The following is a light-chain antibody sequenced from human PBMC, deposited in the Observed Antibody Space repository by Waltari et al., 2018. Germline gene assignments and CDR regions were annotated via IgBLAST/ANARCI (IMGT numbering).Light chain of an antibody. CDR3: ATWDGSLTAWV. CDR1: SPNIGRTY. J-gene: IGLJ3*02. CDR2: RNN. Sequence: QSVLTQPPSASGTPGQRVTISCSGSSPNIGRTYVYWYQQFPGTAPKLLVYRNNERPSGVPDRISGSKSGTSASLAISGLRSEDEADYYCATWDGSLTAWVFGGGTKLTVL. V-gene: IGLV1-47*01.